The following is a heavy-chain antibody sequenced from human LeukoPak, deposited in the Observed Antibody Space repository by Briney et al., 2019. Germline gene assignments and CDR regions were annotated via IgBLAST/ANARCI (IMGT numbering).Heavy chain of an antibody. CDR2: MNPNSGNT. D-gene: IGHD6-13*01. J-gene: IGHJ6*02. CDR1: GYTFTSYD. Sequence: ASVKVSCRASGYTFTSYDINWVRQATGQGLEWMGWMNPNSGNTGYAQKFQGRVTMTRNTSISTAYMELSSLRSEDTAVYYCARGLPWGSSWVLYYGMDVWGQGTTVTVSS. CDR3: ARGLPWGSSWVLYYGMDV. V-gene: IGHV1-8*01.